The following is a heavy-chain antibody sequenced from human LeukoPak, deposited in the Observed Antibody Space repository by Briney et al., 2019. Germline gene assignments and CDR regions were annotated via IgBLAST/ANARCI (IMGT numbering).Heavy chain of an antibody. V-gene: IGHV3-7*03. D-gene: IGHD3-22*01. J-gene: IGHJ3*02. CDR3: ARSLPYDAAGGAFDI. Sequence: PGGSLRLSCAASGFPFNAYWMTWVRQAPGKGLEWVANIRQDGDTKYYVDSVKGRFTISRDNAKNSLYLQMNSLRAEDTAVYYCARSLPYDAAGGAFDIWGQGTMVTVSS. CDR1: GFPFNAYW. CDR2: IRQDGDTK.